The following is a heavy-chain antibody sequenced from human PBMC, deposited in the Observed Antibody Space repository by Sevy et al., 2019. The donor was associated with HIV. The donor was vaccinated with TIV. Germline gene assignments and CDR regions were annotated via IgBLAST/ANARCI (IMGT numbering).Heavy chain of an antibody. CDR2: IKQDGSEK. V-gene: IGHV3-7*03. J-gene: IGHJ4*02. CDR1: GFTFSSYW. CDR3: ARDNVDSGSYVLDY. D-gene: IGHD3-10*01. Sequence: GSLRLSCAASGFTFSSYWMSWVRQAPGKGLEWVANIKQDGSEKYYVDSVKGRFTISRDNAKNSLYLQMNSLRAEDTAVYYCARDNVDSGSYVLDYWGQGTLVTVSS.